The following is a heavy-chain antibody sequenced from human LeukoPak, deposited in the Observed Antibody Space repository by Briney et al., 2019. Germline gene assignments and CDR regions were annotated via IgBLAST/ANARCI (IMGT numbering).Heavy chain of an antibody. Sequence: GGSLRLSCAASAFRFSSYGMHWVRQAPGKGPEWVAFIRSDSSNQYYADSVKGRFTISRDNSKNTLYLQMNSLRAEDTAVYYCAKVPLSSSGWDREYYFDYWGHGTLVTVSS. CDR2: IRSDSSNQ. J-gene: IGHJ4*03. D-gene: IGHD6-19*01. CDR3: AKVPLSSSGWDREYYFDY. V-gene: IGHV3-30*02. CDR1: AFRFSSYG.